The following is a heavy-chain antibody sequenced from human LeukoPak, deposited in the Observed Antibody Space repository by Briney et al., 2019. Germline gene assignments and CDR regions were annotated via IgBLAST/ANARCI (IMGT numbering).Heavy chain of an antibody. Sequence: SETLSLTCTVSGGSIRSSYYYWGWIRQPPGKGLEWIGYIYYSGSTNYNPSLKSRVTISVDTSKNQFSLKLSSVTAADTAVYYCARGSVAYCGGDCYSHFDYWGQGTLVTVSS. J-gene: IGHJ4*02. CDR1: GGSIRSSYYY. CDR3: ARGSVAYCGGDCYSHFDY. D-gene: IGHD2-21*02. CDR2: IYYSGST. V-gene: IGHV4-61*05.